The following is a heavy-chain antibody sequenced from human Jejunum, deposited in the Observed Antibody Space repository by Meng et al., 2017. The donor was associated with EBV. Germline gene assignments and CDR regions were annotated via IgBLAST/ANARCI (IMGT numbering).Heavy chain of an antibody. V-gene: IGHV3-74*03. CDR3: ARNYRDY. CDR2: INNDGSTT. CDR1: GFTFSTYW. Sequence: VQLVESGGGLVQPGVSLRLSCAASGFTFSTYWMHWVRQTPGKGLEWVSRINNDGSTTQYADSVRGRFTISRDNAKSTLYLQMNSLTAEDTAVYYCARNYRDYWGQGTLVTVSS. D-gene: IGHD4-11*01. J-gene: IGHJ4*02.